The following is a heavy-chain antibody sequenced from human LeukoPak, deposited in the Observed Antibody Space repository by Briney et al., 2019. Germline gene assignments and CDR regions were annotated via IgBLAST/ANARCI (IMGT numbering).Heavy chain of an antibody. D-gene: IGHD3-22*01. CDR1: GFTFSSYG. CDR2: IWYDGSNK. CDR3: TKSFTMIVVVITVY. J-gene: IGHJ4*02. Sequence: PGGSLRLSCAASGFTFSSYGMHWVRQAPGKGLEWVAFIWYDGSNKYYADSVKGRFTISRDNSKNTLYLQMNSLRAEDTAVYYCTKSFTMIVVVITVYWGQGTLVTVSS. V-gene: IGHV3-30*02.